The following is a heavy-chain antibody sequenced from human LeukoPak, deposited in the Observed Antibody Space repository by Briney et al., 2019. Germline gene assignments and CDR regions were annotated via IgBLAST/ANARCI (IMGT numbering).Heavy chain of an antibody. V-gene: IGHV4-34*01. CDR1: GGSFSGYY. CDR3: AREADP. CDR2: IYYSGST. J-gene: IGHJ5*02. Sequence: PSETLSLTCAVYGGSFSGYYWSWIRQPPGKGLEWIGSIYYSGSTYYNPSLKSRVTISVDTSKNQFSLKLSSVTAADTAVYYCAREADPWGQGTLVTVSS.